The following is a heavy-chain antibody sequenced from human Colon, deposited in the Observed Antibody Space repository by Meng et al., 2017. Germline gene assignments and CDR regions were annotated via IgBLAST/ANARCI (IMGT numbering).Heavy chain of an antibody. CDR1: GGSITSSDW. CDR2: TYQNGRP. CDR3: AREVVVAGTRNWLDP. D-gene: IGHD6-19*01. Sequence: HGQPEESGPGLVEPSGTLSLTCTASGGSITSSDWWSWVRQTPGKGLEWIGETYQNGRPNYNPSLKSRVTISVDKSKNQSSLNMTSVTAADTAVYYCAREVVVAGTRNWLDPWGQGILVTVSS. V-gene: IGHV4-4*02. J-gene: IGHJ5*02.